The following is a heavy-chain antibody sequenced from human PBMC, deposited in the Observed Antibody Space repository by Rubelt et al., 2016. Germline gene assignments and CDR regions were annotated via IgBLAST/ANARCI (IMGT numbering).Heavy chain of an antibody. J-gene: IGHJ4*02. D-gene: IGHD2-2*01. CDR3: AGFPPAVDY. CDR2: IFHSGST. CDR1: GGSISSGNY. Sequence: QVQLQESGPGLVKPSETLSLTCTVSGGSISSGNYWGWIRQPPGKGLEWIGSIFHSGSTYYKPSLKSRITISVDTSKNQFSLKLSSVTAADTAVDFCAGFPPAVDYWGQGTLVTVSS. V-gene: IGHV4-38-2*02.